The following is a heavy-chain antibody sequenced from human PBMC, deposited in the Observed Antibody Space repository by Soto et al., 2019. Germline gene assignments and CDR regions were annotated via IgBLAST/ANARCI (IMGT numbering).Heavy chain of an antibody. J-gene: IGHJ4*02. D-gene: IGHD1-26*01. CDR1: GFTFSTYV. V-gene: IGHV3-21*01. CDR3: AKDQHPYSGSFFGDFDN. CDR2: INGRSTYI. Sequence: PGGSLRLSCAASGFTFSTYVMNWVRQTPGKGLEWVSSINGRSTYIYYADSVKGRFTISRDNSKNTLYLQMNSLRGDDTGLYYCAKDQHPYSGSFFGDFDNWGQGTLVTVSS.